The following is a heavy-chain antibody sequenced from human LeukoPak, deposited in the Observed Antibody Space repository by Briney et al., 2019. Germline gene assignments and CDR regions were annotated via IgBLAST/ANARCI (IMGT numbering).Heavy chain of an antibody. V-gene: IGHV6-1*01. CDR3: ARQSSTDYCYYGLDV. D-gene: IGHD1-1*01. J-gene: IGHJ6*02. CDR1: GDRVSSNSAA. Sequence: SQTLSLTCAISGDRVSSNSAAWNWIRQSPSRGLEWLGRTYYRSKWYYDYALSVKRRIVINPDTSKNQFSLQLNSVTPEDTAVYYCARQSSTDYCYYGLDVRGQGTTVAVSS. CDR2: TYYRSKWYY.